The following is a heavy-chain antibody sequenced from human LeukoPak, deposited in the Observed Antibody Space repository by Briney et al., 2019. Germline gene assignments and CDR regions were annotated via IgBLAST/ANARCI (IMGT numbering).Heavy chain of an antibody. J-gene: IGHJ1*01. CDR3: AKGQEVDDGVFAS. Sequence: GGSLRLSCAASGFTLSSIAMSWDRQAQGKGLEWDSAIRSNGETAYNVASVKGRFTISRDKARQTLYLQMNSLRVEDTAIYYCAKGQEVDDGVFASWGQGTLVTVSS. V-gene: IGHV3-23*01. CDR2: IRSNGETA. CDR1: GFTLSSIA. D-gene: IGHD1-1*01.